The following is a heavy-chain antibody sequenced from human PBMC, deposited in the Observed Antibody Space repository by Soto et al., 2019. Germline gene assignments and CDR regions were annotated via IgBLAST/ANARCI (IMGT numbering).Heavy chain of an antibody. Sequence: SGTLSLTCTVSGCSISSGGYYWSWIRQHPGKGLEWIGYIYYSGSTYYNPSLKSRVTISVDTSKNQFSLKLSSVTAADTAVYYCARCWGIVVVPAAHRPNWFDPWGQGTLVTVSS. CDR3: ARCWGIVVVPAAHRPNWFDP. CDR2: IYYSGST. D-gene: IGHD2-2*01. CDR1: GCSISSGGYY. V-gene: IGHV4-31*03. J-gene: IGHJ5*02.